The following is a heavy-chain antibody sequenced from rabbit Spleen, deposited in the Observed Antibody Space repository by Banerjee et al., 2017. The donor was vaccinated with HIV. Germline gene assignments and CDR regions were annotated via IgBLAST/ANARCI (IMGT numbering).Heavy chain of an antibody. D-gene: IGHD1-1*01. CDR3: VRVLLSGSGRSL. CDR1: GFSFNSGYD. Sequence: QEQLVESGGGLVKPGASLTLTCKASGFSFNSGYDMCWVRQAPGKGLEWVACAYAGSSGSTYSATWAKGRFTISKTSSTTVTLQMTSLTAADTATYFCVRVLLSGSGRSLWGPGTLVTVS. J-gene: IGHJ4*01. V-gene: IGHV1S45*01. CDR2: AYAGSSGST.